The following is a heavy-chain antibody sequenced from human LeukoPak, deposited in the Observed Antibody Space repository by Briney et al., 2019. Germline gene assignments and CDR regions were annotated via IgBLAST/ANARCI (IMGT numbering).Heavy chain of an antibody. D-gene: IGHD3-22*01. J-gene: IGHJ6*02. Sequence: PSETLSLTCAVYGGSFSGYYWSWIRQPPGKGLEWIGYIYYSGSTYNNPSLKSRVTISVDTSKNQFSLKLSSVTAADTAVYYCARGGYYDQAMDVWGQGTTVTVSS. CDR3: ARGGYYDQAMDV. V-gene: IGHV4-34*09. CDR2: IYYSGST. CDR1: GGSFSGYY.